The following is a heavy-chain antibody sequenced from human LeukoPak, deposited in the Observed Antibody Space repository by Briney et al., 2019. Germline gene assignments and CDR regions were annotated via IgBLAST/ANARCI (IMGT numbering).Heavy chain of an antibody. CDR2: IYYSGST. J-gene: IGHJ3*02. CDR1: GGSISSGGYY. D-gene: IGHD1-26*01. CDR3: ARGLVGAIPADAFDI. V-gene: IGHV4-31*03. Sequence: PSETLSLTCTVSGGSISSGGYYWSWIRQHPGKGLEWIGYIYYSGSTYHNPSLKSRVTISVDTSKNQFSLKVNSVTAADTAVYYCARGLVGAIPADAFDIWGQGTMVTVSS.